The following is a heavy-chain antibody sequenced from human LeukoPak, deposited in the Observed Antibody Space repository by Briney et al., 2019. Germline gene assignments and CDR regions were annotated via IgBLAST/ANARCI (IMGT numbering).Heavy chain of an antibody. D-gene: IGHD3-10*01. CDR2: IIPIFGTA. V-gene: IGHV1-69*05. J-gene: IGHJ4*02. CDR1: GYTFTSYY. Sequence: SVKVSCKASGYTFTSYYMHWVRQAPGQGLEWMGRIIPIFGTANYAQKFQGRVTITTDESTSTAYMELSSLRSEDTAVYYCARDTYYYGSGSYYSRNLLGYWGQGTLVTVSS. CDR3: ARDTYYYGSGSYYSRNLLGY.